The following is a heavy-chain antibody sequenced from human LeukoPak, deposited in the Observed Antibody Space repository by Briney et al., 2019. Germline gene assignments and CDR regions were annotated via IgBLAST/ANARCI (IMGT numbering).Heavy chain of an antibody. CDR2: ITGSGGST. CDR1: GFTFSSYA. D-gene: IGHD6-6*01. CDR3: AKHFSSSKAFDI. J-gene: IGHJ3*02. V-gene: IGHV3-23*01. Sequence: GGSLRLSCAASGFTFSSYAMSWVRQAPGKGLEWVSVITGSGGSTYYADSVKGRFTISRDNSKNTLYLQMNSLRAEDTAVYYCAKHFSSSKAFDIWGQGTMVTVSS.